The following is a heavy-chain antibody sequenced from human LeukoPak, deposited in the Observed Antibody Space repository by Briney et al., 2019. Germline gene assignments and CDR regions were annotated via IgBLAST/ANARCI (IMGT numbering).Heavy chain of an antibody. CDR1: GFTFSSYA. J-gene: IGHJ6*03. Sequence: GRSLRLSCAASGFTFSSYAMHWVRQAPGKGLEWVSSISSSSSYIYYADSVKGRFTISRDNAKNSLYLQMNSLRAEDTAVYYCAREEIVPAAIVYYYYYYMDVWGKGTTVTVSS. V-gene: IGHV3-21*01. CDR3: AREEIVPAAIVYYYYYYMDV. D-gene: IGHD2-2*01. CDR2: ISSSSSYI.